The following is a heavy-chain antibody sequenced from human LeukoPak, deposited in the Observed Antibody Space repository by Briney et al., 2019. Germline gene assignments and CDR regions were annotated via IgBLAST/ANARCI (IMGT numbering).Heavy chain of an antibody. CDR3: ARESRYRVTIFGVVQRDFDY. CDR1: GFTFSSYA. V-gene: IGHV3-30*04. Sequence: GGSLRLSCAASGFTFSSYAMHWVRQAPGKGLEWVAVISYDGSNKYYADSVKGRFTISRDNAKNSLYLQMNSLRAEDTAVYYCARESRYRVTIFGVVQRDFDYWGQGTLVTVSS. CDR2: ISYDGSNK. D-gene: IGHD3-3*01. J-gene: IGHJ4*02.